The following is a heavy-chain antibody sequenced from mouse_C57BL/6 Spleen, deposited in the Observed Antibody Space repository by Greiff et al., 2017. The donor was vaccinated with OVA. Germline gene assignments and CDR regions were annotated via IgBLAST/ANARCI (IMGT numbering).Heavy chain of an antibody. J-gene: IGHJ3*01. D-gene: IGHD1-1*01. V-gene: IGHV1-42*01. CDR2: INPSTGGT. Sequence: VQLQQSGPELVKPGASVKISCKASGYSFPGYYMNWVKQSPEKSLEWIGEINPSTGGTTYNQKFKAKATLPVDKSSSTAYMQLKSLTSEDSAVYYCAKYGSSYEFAYWGQGTLVTVSA. CDR1: GYSFPGYY. CDR3: AKYGSSYEFAY.